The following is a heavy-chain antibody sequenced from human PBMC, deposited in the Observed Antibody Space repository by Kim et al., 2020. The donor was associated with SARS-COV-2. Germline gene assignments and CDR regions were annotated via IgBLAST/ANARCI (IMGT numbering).Heavy chain of an antibody. V-gene: IGHV4-39*02. D-gene: IGHD4-17*01. CDR3: ARCPRDDNYGGWPDF. J-gene: IGHJ4*02. CDR2: IYYTGSS. Sequence: SETLSLTCSVSGGSISSTAYYWGWIRQPPGKGLEWIGSIYYTGSSYFKPSLKSRVTLSVDTSKNNFSLRLSSVTAPDTAVYYCARCPRDDNYGGWPDFWGQGTLVIVSS. CDR1: GGSISSTAYY.